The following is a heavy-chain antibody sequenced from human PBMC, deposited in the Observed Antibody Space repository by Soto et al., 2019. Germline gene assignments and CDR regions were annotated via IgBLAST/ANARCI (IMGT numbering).Heavy chain of an antibody. CDR2: IWYDGSNK. J-gene: IGHJ6*03. CDR1: GFTFSSYG. D-gene: IGHD2-15*01. CDR3: ARDGVDIVVVVAATEHDYYMAV. V-gene: IGHV3-33*01. Sequence: QVQLVESGGGVAEPGRSLRLSCAASGFTFSSYGMHWVRQAPGKGLEWVAVIWYDGSNKYYADSVKGRFTISRDNSKNTLYLQMYSLRAEDTAVYYWARDGVDIVVVVAATEHDYYMAVWGKGTTVIV.